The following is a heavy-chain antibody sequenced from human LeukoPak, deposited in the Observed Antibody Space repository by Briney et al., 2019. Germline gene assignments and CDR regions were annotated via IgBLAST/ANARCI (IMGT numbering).Heavy chain of an antibody. CDR3: ATTNDGGGYQWGDFFDF. CDR1: GGTSDSHA. Sequence: ASVKVSCKASGGTSDSHAISWVRQAPGQGLEWMGRIIPNLGTTNRAQNFQDRVTLTADKSTNTAYMELTSLTSDDTAVYYCATTNDGGGYQWGDFFDFWGQGTLVTVSS. V-gene: IGHV1-69*04. J-gene: IGHJ4*02. CDR2: IIPNLGTT. D-gene: IGHD3-22*01.